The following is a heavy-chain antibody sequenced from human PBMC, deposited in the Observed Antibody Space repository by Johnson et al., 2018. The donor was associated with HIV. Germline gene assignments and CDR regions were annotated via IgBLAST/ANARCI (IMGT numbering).Heavy chain of an antibody. Sequence: VQLVESGGGVVRPGGSLRLSCVASGFIFSSSGMHWVRQAPGKGLEWVSYITGSGTTIYYADSVRGRFTISRDNDKNALYLQMNSLRVEDTALYYCAKVSSSSTWAHDPFDVWGQGTMVTVSS. CDR1: GFIFSSSG. CDR2: ITGSGTTI. CDR3: AKVSSSSTWAHDPFDV. D-gene: IGHD6-6*01. V-gene: IGHV3-48*04. J-gene: IGHJ3*01.